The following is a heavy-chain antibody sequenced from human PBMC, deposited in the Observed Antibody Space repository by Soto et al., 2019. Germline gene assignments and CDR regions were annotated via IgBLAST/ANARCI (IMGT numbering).Heavy chain of an antibody. V-gene: IGHV3-30*04. CDR1: GFSFSRYA. CDR2: ISNDGSNK. D-gene: IGHD3-10*01. CDR3: AKETEVRGANDY. J-gene: IGHJ4*02. Sequence: QVQLVESGGGVVQPGRSLRLSCAASGFSFSRYAIHWVRQAPGKRLEWVAVISNDGSNKYYRDSVKGRFTISRDNSQNTLYLQMNRLTAEDTAVDYCAKETEVRGANDYWGQGTLVTVSS.